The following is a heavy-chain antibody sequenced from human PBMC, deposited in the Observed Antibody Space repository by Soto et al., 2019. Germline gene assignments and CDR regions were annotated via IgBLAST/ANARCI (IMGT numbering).Heavy chain of an antibody. CDR3: AKGSSGYRPYYFDY. V-gene: IGHV3-7*01. CDR2: IKKDGSET. CDR1: GFTFTDHW. D-gene: IGHD3-22*01. J-gene: IGHJ4*02. Sequence: LRLSCEASGFTFTDHWMTWVRQAPGKGLEWVANIKKDGSETYYVDSVKGRFTISRDNAKNSLFLQMNSLRGEDTAVYYCAKGSSGYRPYYFDYWGQGTLVTVSS.